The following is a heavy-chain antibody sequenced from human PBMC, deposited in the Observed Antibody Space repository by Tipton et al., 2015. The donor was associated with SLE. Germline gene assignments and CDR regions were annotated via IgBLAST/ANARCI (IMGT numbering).Heavy chain of an antibody. J-gene: IGHJ3*02. V-gene: IGHV4-59*01. CDR2: IYYSGST. D-gene: IGHD2-21*01. Sequence: TLSLTCSVSGASISSYSWSWIRQPPGKGLEWIGYIYYSGSTNYNPSLKSRVTISVDTSKNQFSLKLSSVTAADTAVYYCAREAWGHAFDIWGQGTMVTVSS. CDR1: GASISSYS. CDR3: AREAWGHAFDI.